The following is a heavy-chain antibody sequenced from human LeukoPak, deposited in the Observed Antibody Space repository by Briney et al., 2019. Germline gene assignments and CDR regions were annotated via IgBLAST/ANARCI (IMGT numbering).Heavy chain of an antibody. V-gene: IGHV3-30-3*01. D-gene: IGHD2-8*01. CDR2: ISYDGSNK. CDR3: ARCPVYAWSFDY. J-gene: IGHJ4*02. Sequence: GGSLRLSCAASGFTFSSYAMHWVRQARGKGLEWVAVISYDGSNKYYADSVKGRFTISRDNSKNTLYLQMNSLRAEDTAVYYCARCPVYAWSFDYWGQGTLVTVSS. CDR1: GFTFSSYA.